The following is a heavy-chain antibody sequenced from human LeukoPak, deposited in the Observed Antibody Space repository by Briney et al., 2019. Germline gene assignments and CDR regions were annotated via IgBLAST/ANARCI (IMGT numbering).Heavy chain of an antibody. CDR3: ARAPHSLGQWLVRGSSAFDI. CDR1: GFTFSSYA. D-gene: IGHD6-19*01. CDR2: ISGSGGST. Sequence: GGSLRLSCAASGFTFSSYAMSWVRQAPGKGLEWVSAISGSGGSTYYADSVKGRLTISRDNSKNTLYLQMNSLRAEDTAVYYCARAPHSLGQWLVRGSSAFDIWGQGTMVTVSS. J-gene: IGHJ3*02. V-gene: IGHV3-23*01.